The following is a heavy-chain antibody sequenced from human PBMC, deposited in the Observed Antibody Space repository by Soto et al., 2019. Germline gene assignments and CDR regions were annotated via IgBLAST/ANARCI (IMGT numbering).Heavy chain of an antibody. J-gene: IGHJ4*02. Sequence: PSETLSLTCTVSGGSISSSTYYGGWMRQPPGKGLEWIASFFIGGNTYYNPSLKSRVTISEGTSKSQFSLNLKSVTAADTAVYNCARRILGGGFHWGQGISVTVSS. CDR3: ARRILGGGFH. V-gene: IGHV4-39*07. CDR1: GGSISSSTYY. D-gene: IGHD3-16*01. CDR2: FFIGGNT.